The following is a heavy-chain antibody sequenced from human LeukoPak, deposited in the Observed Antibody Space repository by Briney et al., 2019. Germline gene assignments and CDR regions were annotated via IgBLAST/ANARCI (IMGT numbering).Heavy chain of an antibody. Sequence: GGSLRLSCVAYGFTFSSYWMHWVRQAPGKGLVWVSRINSDGSSTTYADSVKGRFSISRDNAKNTLYLQMNSLRVEDTAVYYCARGRPHGNDYWGQGTLVTVSS. D-gene: IGHD4-23*01. V-gene: IGHV3-74*01. CDR2: INSDGSST. CDR1: GFTFSSYW. J-gene: IGHJ4*02. CDR3: ARGRPHGNDY.